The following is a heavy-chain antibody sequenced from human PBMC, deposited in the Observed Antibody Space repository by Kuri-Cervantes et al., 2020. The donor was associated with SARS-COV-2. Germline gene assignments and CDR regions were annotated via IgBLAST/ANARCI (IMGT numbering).Heavy chain of an antibody. CDR3: ARVPSWGYIDAFDI. D-gene: IGHD1-1*01. CDR1: GGSISSHY. J-gene: IGHJ3*02. V-gene: IGHV4-59*11. CDR2: IYYSGST. Sequence: SETLSLTCIVSGGSISSHYWSWIRQPPGKGLEWIGYIYYSGSTNYNPSLKSRVTISVDTSKNQFSLKLSSVTAADTAVYYCARVPSWGYIDAFDIWGQGTMVTVSS.